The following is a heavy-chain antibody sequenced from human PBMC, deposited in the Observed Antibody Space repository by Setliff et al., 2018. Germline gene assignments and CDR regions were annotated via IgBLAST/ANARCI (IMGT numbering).Heavy chain of an antibody. Sequence: SETLSLTCTVSGGSISSSSYYWGWIRQPPGKGLEWIGSIYYSGSTYYNPSLKSRVTISVDTSKNHFSLKLDSVTAADTALYYCARSPSSGAYWNPRPFYSDYWARGTLVTVSS. CDR3: ARSPSSGAYWNPRPFYSDY. D-gene: IGHD1-26*01. CDR1: GGSISSSSYY. J-gene: IGHJ4*02. CDR2: IYYSGST. V-gene: IGHV4-39*02.